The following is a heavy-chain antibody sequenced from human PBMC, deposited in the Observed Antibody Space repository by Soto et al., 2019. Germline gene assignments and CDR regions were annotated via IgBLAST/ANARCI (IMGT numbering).Heavy chain of an antibody. Sequence: QVQLQESGPGLVKPSETLSLTCTVSGGSISSYYWSWIRQPPGKGLEWIGYIYYSGSTNYNPSLKSRVTITVDTSKNQFSLKLSSVTAADPAVYYCARGGGFGELFHYWGQGTLVTVSS. D-gene: IGHD3-10*01. CDR3: ARGGGFGELFHY. CDR2: IYYSGST. V-gene: IGHV4-59*01. J-gene: IGHJ4*02. CDR1: GGSISSYY.